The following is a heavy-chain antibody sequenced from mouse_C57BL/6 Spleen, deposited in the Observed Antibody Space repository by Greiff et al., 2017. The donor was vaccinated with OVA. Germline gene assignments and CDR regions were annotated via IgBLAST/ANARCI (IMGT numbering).Heavy chain of an antibody. J-gene: IGHJ4*01. D-gene: IGHD2-10*02. CDR2: IYPGDGDT. CDR1: GYAFSSSW. Sequence: VQLQQSGPELVKPGASVKISCKASGYAFSSSWMNWVKQRPGNGLEWIGRIYPGDGDTNYNGKFKGKATLTADKSYRKAYMQLSRLTSEDSAVYFCAISGYGNYYAMDYWGQGTSVTVSS. CDR3: AISGYGNYYAMDY. V-gene: IGHV1-82*01.